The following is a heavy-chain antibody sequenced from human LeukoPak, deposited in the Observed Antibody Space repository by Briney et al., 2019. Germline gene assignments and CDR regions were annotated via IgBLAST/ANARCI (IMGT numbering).Heavy chain of an antibody. CDR2: ISGSGGST. V-gene: IGHV3-23*01. D-gene: IGHD4-23*01. CDR1: GFTFRNYA. J-gene: IGHJ4*02. CDR3: AKDIYGGIPYYFDY. Sequence: GGSLRLPCAASGFTFRNYAMSWVRQAPGKGLEWVSVISGSGGSTHYADSVKGRFTISRDNSKNTLYLQMNSLRAEDTAVYYCAKDIYGGIPYYFDYWGQGTLVTVSS.